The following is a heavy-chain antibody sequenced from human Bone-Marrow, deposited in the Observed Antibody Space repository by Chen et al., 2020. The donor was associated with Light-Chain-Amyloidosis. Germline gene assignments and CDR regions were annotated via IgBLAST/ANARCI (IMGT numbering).Heavy chain of an antibody. J-gene: IGHJ3*02. CDR1: GGTFSSFP. CDR2: VIPILDTP. CDR3: ARVPRVLAAHALDI. D-gene: IGHD2-15*01. V-gene: IGHV1-69*01. Sequence: QVQLVQSGAEGKKPGSSVKVSCRTSGGTFSSFPIIWVRQAPGQGLEWVGGVIPILDTPTYAQKFQGRVTITADDSTSTAYMELRSLTSEDTAVYFCARVPRVLAAHALDIWGQGTIVSVSS.